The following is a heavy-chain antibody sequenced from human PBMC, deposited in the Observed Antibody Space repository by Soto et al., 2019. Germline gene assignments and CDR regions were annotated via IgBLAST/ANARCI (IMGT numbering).Heavy chain of an antibody. J-gene: IGHJ3*01. CDR3: ARDSRYCSDSGCSIMRDAFDV. V-gene: IGHV4-4*02. CDR2: IYHSGTT. Sequence: QVLLQESGPGLVKPSGTLSLTCTVSHFSVTNNKYWSLVRQSPGTPLEWIGEIYHSGTTYYNPSLRGRVSMSLDKSKNQIPLILTSVTAADTAVYYCARDSRYCSDSGCSIMRDAFDVWGQGTLVTVSS. D-gene: IGHD2-15*01. CDR1: HFSVTNNKY.